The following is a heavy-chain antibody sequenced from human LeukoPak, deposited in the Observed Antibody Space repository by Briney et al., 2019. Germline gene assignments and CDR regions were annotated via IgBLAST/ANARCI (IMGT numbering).Heavy chain of an antibody. V-gene: IGHV3-33*01. CDR3: ARDSFVGGGSYFDY. D-gene: IGHD1-26*01. Sequence: GGSLRLSWAASGFTFSSYGMHWVRQAPGKGLDWVAVIWYDGSNKYYADSLKGRFTISRDNSKNTLYLQMNSLRAEDPAVYYCARDSFVGGGSYFDYWGQGTLVTVSS. CDR1: GFTFSSYG. J-gene: IGHJ4*02. CDR2: IWYDGSNK.